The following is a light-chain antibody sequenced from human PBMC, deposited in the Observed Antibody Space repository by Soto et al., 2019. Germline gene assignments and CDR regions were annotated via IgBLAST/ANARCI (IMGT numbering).Light chain of an antibody. CDR1: QTISSW. CDR3: QQYHSYSIT. Sequence: EIYMRRCPSPLSRSVWDRVTITFRASQTISSWLAWYQQKPGRAPKLLIYTASSLQSGVPSRFSGSGSGTEFSLTISGLQPDDFATYYCQQYHSYSITFGQGTKVDIK. V-gene: IGKV1-5*03. J-gene: IGKJ1*01. CDR2: TAS.